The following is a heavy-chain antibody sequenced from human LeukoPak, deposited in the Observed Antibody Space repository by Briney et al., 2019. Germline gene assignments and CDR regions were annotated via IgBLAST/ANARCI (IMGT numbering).Heavy chain of an antibody. CDR3: ASSGFLAVAGLGRSKVDTNDYYDSSGPIPLDY. CDR1: GFTFSSYA. V-gene: IGHV3-23*01. Sequence: GGSLRLSCAASGFTFSSYAIHWVRQAPGKGLGWVSAVSGSGGTTHYADSAKGRFTISRDNSKNTLYLQLNSLRAEDTAVYYCASSGFLAVAGLGRSKVDTNDYYDSSGPIPLDYWGQGTLVTVSS. J-gene: IGHJ4*02. CDR2: VSGSGGTT. D-gene: IGHD3-22*01.